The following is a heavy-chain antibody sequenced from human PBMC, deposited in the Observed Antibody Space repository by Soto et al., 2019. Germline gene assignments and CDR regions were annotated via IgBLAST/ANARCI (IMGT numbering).Heavy chain of an antibody. D-gene: IGHD4-17*01. J-gene: IGHJ5*02. CDR3: ARHGFYGDYASNYFDP. CDR1: GYNFATYW. CDR2: IYPGDSDS. Sequence: GESLKISCEGFGYNFATYWIAWVRQMPGKGLEYMGIIYPGDSDSRYSPSFQGQVTFAADKAISTAYMQWSSLKASDTAMYYCARHGFYGDYASNYFDPWGQGTLVTVSS. V-gene: IGHV5-51*01.